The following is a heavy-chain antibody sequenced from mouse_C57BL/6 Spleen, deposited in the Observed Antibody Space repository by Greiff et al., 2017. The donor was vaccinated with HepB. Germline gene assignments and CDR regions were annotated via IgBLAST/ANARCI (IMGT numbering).Heavy chain of an antibody. CDR3: ARDGAAQATYFFDY. CDR2: IYPRSGNT. D-gene: IGHD3-2*02. CDR1: GYTFTSYG. Sequence: VKLQQSGAELARPGASVKLSCKASGYTFTSYGISWVKQRTGQGLEWIGEIYPRSGNTYYNEKFKGKATLTADKSSSTAYMELRSLTSEDSAVYFCARDGAAQATYFFDYWGQGTTLTVSS. V-gene: IGHV1-81*01. J-gene: IGHJ2*01.